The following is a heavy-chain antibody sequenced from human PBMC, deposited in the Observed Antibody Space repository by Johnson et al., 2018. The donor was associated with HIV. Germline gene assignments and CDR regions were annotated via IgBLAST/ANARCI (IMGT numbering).Heavy chain of an antibody. V-gene: IGHV3-53*01. CDR2: IYNDGNT. J-gene: IGHJ3*02. Sequence: VQLVESGGGLIQPGGSLRLSCAASGFTVSSNYMSWVRQAPGKGLEWVSVIYNDGNTYYADSVKGRFTISRDNSKNTLYLQMNSLTTEDTAVYYCTTAIVIDAFDIWGQGTMVTVSS. CDR3: TTAIVIDAFDI. CDR1: GFTVSSNY. D-gene: IGHD3-16*02.